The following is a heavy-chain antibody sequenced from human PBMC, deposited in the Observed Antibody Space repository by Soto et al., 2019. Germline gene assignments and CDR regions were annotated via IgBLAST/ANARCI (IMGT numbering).Heavy chain of an antibody. Sequence: GGSLRLSCEVSGFTFEDYGMSWVRQAPGKGLEWVSGINRNGGSTGYADSVRGRFTISRDNAKNSLYLEMNSLTAEDTALYYCARERWLRLGGDYWGQGTLVTVSS. CDR2: INRNGGST. V-gene: IGHV3-20*04. J-gene: IGHJ4*02. CDR1: GFTFEDYG. D-gene: IGHD5-12*01. CDR3: ARERWLRLGGDY.